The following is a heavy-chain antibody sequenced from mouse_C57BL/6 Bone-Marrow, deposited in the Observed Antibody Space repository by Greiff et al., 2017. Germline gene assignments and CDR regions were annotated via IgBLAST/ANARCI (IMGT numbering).Heavy chain of an antibody. Sequence: QVQLQQPGAELVKPGASVKMSCKASGYTFTSYWITWVKQRPGQGLAWIGDIYPGSGSTNYNEKFKSKATLTVDTSSSTAYMQLSSLTSEDSAVYYCARRSLYYGSSYWYFDVWGTGTTVTVSS. J-gene: IGHJ1*03. CDR1: GYTFTSYW. D-gene: IGHD1-1*01. CDR3: ARRSLYYGSSYWYFDV. V-gene: IGHV1-55*01. CDR2: IYPGSGST.